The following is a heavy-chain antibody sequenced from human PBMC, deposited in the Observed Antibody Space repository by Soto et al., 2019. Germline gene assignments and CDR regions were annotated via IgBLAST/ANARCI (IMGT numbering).Heavy chain of an antibody. CDR3: ARQRTTYGSGNYYFDYFDY. J-gene: IGHJ4*02. Sequence: SETLSLTCTVSGGSISSYYWSWIRQPPGKGLEWIGYIYYSGSTNYNPSLKSRVTISVDTSKNQFSLKLSSVTAADTAMYYCARQRTTYGSGNYYFDYFDYWGQGTPVTVS. CDR2: IYYSGST. D-gene: IGHD3-10*01. V-gene: IGHV4-59*08. CDR1: GGSISSYY.